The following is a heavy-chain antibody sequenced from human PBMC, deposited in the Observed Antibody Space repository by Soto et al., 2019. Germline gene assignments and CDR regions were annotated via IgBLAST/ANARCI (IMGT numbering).Heavy chain of an antibody. CDR1: GDSISSNNNY. J-gene: IGHJ4*02. Sequence: LSLTCTVSGDSISSNNNYWSWIRQPPGKGLEWIGEINHSGSTNYNPSLKSRVTISVHTSKNQFSLKLSSVTAADTAVYYCARAISAPGTRKYYFDYWGQGTLVTVSS. V-gene: IGHV4-39*07. CDR2: INHSGST. D-gene: IGHD6-13*01. CDR3: ARAISAPGTRKYYFDY.